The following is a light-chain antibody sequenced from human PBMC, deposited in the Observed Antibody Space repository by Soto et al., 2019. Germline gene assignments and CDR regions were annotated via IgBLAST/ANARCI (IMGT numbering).Light chain of an antibody. CDR2: AAS. Sequence: IQMTQSPSSLSASVGDRVIITCRASQSISTYVNWYQKKPGKGPELLIYAASTLQSGVPSRFSGSGSRTDFTLTISSLQPGDFATYYCQQSYSIPWTFGQGTTVEI. V-gene: IGKV1-39*01. CDR1: QSISTY. CDR3: QQSYSIPWT. J-gene: IGKJ1*01.